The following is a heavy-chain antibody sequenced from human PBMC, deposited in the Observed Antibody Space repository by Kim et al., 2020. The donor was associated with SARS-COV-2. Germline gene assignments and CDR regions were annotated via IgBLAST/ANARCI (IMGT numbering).Heavy chain of an antibody. CDR3: ARGGSIPVIRGLSKPLLDV. J-gene: IGHJ6*02. D-gene: IGHD3-10*01. CDR1: EYTFTGYF. V-gene: IGHV1-2*02. Sequence: ASVKVSCKASEYTFTGYFIHWVRQAPGQGLECMGWINPSSGGAYYAQKFQGRVTMTMDMSISTAYMELNRLTSDDTAVYFCARGGSIPVIRGLSKPLLDVWGQGTTVTVS. CDR2: INPSSGGA.